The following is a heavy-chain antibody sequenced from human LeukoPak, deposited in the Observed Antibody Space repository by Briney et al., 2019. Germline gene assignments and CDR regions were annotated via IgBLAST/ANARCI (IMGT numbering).Heavy chain of an antibody. CDR3: AEDGSSSGYPYYMDV. V-gene: IGHV3-23*01. CDR1: GFTFSTYA. Sequence: GGSLRLSCEVSGFTFSTYAMSWVRQAPGKGLEWVSVISGSGGSTYYADSVKGRFTISRDNSKNTLYLQMNSLRAEDTAVYYCAEDGSSSGYPYYMDVWGKGTTVAVSS. D-gene: IGHD5-12*01. J-gene: IGHJ6*03. CDR2: ISGSGGST.